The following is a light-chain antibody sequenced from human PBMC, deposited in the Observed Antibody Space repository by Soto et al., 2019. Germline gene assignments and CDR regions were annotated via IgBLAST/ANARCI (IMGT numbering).Light chain of an antibody. J-gene: IGLJ2*01. CDR1: SNDIGAYDY. CDR2: GVR. CDR3: SSYGGYNNVI. V-gene: IGLV2-14*01. Sequence: QSALTQPTSVSGSPGQSITISCTGNSNDIGAYDYVSWYQQHPGKAPRLLIHGVRIRPSGIPSRFSASKSGLTASLTISGLQAEDEADYYCSSYGGYNNVIFGGGTKLTVL.